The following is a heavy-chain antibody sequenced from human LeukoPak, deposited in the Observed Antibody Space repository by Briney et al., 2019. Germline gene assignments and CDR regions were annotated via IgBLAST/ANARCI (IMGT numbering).Heavy chain of an antibody. D-gene: IGHD6-6*01. J-gene: IGHJ3*01. Sequence: GSLRLSCVASGFTVSNNHMNWVRQPPGKGLEWIGGMFRGGSYYNPSLRSRVTISVDTSTNQFSLKRSSVTAADTAVYYCARLTLYSSSWRAGDAFGVWGQGTLVTVSS. V-gene: IGHV4-59*05. CDR3: ARLTLYSSSWRAGDAFGV. CDR2: MFRGGS. CDR1: GFTVSNNH.